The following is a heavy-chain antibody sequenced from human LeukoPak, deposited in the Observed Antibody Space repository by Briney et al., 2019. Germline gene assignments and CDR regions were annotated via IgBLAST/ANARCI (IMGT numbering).Heavy chain of an antibody. CDR3: ARDPGILLGTAFDI. V-gene: IGHV1-2*02. D-gene: IGHD2/OR15-2a*01. J-gene: IGHJ3*02. CDR2: INPNSGGT. Sequence: GASVKVSCKASGYTFTGYYMHWVRQAPGQGLEWMGWINPNSGGTNYAQKFQGRVTMTRDTSISTAYMELSRLRSDDTAVYYCARDPGILLGTAFDIWGQGTMVSVSS. CDR1: GYTFTGYY.